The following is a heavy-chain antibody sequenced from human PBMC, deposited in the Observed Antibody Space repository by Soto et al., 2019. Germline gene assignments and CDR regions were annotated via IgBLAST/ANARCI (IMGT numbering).Heavy chain of an antibody. CDR3: ARVLGDYGDFDY. J-gene: IGHJ4*02. V-gene: IGHV1-46*01. Sequence: QVQLVQSGAEVKKPGASVKVSCKASGYTFTSYYMHWVRQAPGQGLEWMGIINPSGGSTSYAQKFPGRVTMTRDTSTSTVYMELSSLRSEDTAVYYCARVLGDYGDFDYWGKGTLVTVSS. CDR1: GYTFTSYY. CDR2: INPSGGST. D-gene: IGHD4-17*01.